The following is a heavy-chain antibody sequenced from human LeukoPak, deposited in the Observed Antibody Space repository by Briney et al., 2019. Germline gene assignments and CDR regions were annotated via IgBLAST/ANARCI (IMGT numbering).Heavy chain of an antibody. CDR3: AREIVAGLGVSFDI. V-gene: IGHV4-61*02. J-gene: IGHJ3*02. Sequence: SETLSLTCTVSGDSVNIGAYYWSWLRQPAGKEPEWIGRIYPLETTNYNPSLKSRVAISVDTSKNQFSLKLSSVTAADTAVYYCAREIVAGLGVSFDIWGQGTMVTVSS. CDR1: GDSVNIGAYY. D-gene: IGHD6-19*01. CDR2: IYPLETT.